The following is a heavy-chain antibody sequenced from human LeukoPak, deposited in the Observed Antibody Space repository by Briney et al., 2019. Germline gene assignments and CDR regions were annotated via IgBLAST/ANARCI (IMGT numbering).Heavy chain of an antibody. J-gene: IGHJ5*02. CDR1: GFTVSSNY. Sequence: GGSLRLSCAASGFTVSSNYMSWVRQAPGKGLEWVSVIYSGGSTYHADSVKGRFTISRDNSKNTLYLQMNSLRAEDTAVYYCARMDDGSGSYYSNWFDPWGQGTLVTVSS. D-gene: IGHD3-10*01. CDR2: IYSGGST. CDR3: ARMDDGSGSYYSNWFDP. V-gene: IGHV3-66*01.